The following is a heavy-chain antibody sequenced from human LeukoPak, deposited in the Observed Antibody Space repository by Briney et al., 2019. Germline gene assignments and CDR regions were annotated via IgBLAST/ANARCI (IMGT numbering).Heavy chain of an antibody. CDR1: GASISSSSYY. V-gene: IGHV4-39*01. CDR2: VYYSGST. D-gene: IGHD6-13*01. CDR3: ARHPAMGLASSSSPYFDP. Sequence: PSETLSLTCTVSGASISSSSYYWGWIRQPPGKGLEWIGSVYYSGSTYNNPSLKSRVTIFVDTSRNQISLKLNSVTAADTAVYYYARHPAMGLASSSSPYFDPWGQGTLVTVSS. J-gene: IGHJ5*02.